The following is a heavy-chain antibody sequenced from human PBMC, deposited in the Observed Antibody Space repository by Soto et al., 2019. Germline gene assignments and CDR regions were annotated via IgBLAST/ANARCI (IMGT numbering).Heavy chain of an antibody. CDR2: IYYSGST. Sequence: PSETLSLTCTVSGGSISSYYWSWIRQPPGKGLEWIGYIYYSGSTNYNPSLKSRVTISVDTSKNQFSLKLSSVTAADTAVYYCARDYYGSGSPPLGYWGQGTRVTVSS. CDR3: ARDYYGSGSPPLGY. J-gene: IGHJ4*02. D-gene: IGHD3-10*01. V-gene: IGHV4-59*01. CDR1: GGSISSYY.